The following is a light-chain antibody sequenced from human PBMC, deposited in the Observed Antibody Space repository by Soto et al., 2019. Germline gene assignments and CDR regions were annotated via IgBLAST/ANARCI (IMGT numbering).Light chain of an antibody. J-gene: IGKJ1*01. CDR2: GAS. V-gene: IGKV3-20*01. CDR3: QQFGCSPRT. Sequence: EIVMPKSPDTLSVSPGERATLFCMASQSIANYLGWYQQKPGQPPRLLMYGASIRAAGVPDRFSGSGSGTDFTLTISRLEPEDFAVYYCQQFGCSPRTFGLGSNVDIK. CDR1: QSIANY.